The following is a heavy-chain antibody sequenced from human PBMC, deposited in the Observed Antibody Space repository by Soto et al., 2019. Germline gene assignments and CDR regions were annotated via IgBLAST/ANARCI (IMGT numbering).Heavy chain of an antibody. Sequence: EVQLLEAGGGLVQPGGSLRLSCAASGFTFSSYPMSWVRQAPGTGLEWVSAISGSGGSTYYADSVKGGFTISRDNSKNTLDLKMNSLIAEYTAGSYSKNASQDPNDYWGQGTLVTVYS. J-gene: IGHJ4*02. V-gene: IGHV3-23*01. CDR3: KNASQDPNDY. D-gene: IGHD3-16*01. CDR2: ISGSGGST. CDR1: GFTFSSYP.